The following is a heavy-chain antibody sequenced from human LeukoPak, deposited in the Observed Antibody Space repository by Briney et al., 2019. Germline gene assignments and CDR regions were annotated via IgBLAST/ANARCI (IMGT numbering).Heavy chain of an antibody. CDR1: GFTFSSYA. D-gene: IGHD5-18*01. CDR2: IFGSGGST. CDR3: TKDPLTYTYGNCIDS. Sequence: GGSLRLSCAASGFTFSSYAMSWVRQAPGEGRGWVSAIFGSGGSTYYADSVKGRFAISRDNSKNTLYLQTDSLPAEDTAVYYCTKDPLTYTYGNCIDSWGQGTLVTVSS. V-gene: IGHV3-23*01. J-gene: IGHJ5*01.